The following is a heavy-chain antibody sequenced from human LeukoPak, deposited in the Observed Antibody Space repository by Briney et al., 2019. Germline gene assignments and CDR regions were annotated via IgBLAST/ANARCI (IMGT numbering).Heavy chain of an antibody. CDR3: AKEGGSYHFDY. V-gene: IGHV3-23*01. CDR2: ISVDGTNA. Sequence: GGTLSLSCAASGFTLSTSAMNWVRQAPGKGLEWVSAISVDGTNAYYPDSVKGRFTISRDNSKDTVFLQMNSLRAEDTAIYYCAKEGGSYHFDYWGQGTLVTVSS. CDR1: GFTLSTSA. J-gene: IGHJ4*02. D-gene: IGHD1-26*01.